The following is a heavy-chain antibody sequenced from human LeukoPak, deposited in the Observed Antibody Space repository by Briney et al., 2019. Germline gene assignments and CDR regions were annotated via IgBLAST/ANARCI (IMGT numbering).Heavy chain of an antibody. D-gene: IGHD4-17*01. Sequence: ASVKVSCKASGYTFSTYDINWVRQATGQGLEWMGWISAYNGNTNYAQKLQGRVTMTTDTSTSTAYMELRSLRSDDTAVYYCARDEDGDYFEWGQGTLVTVSS. V-gene: IGHV1-18*01. CDR2: ISAYNGNT. J-gene: IGHJ4*02. CDR1: GYTFSTYD. CDR3: ARDEDGDYFE.